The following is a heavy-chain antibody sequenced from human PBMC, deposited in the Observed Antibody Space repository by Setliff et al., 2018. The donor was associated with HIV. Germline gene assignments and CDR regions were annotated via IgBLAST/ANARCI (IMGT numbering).Heavy chain of an antibody. CDR1: GFTFRNYG. Sequence: PGGSLRLSCAASGFTFRNYGMHWVRQAPGKGLEWVAIIRLYGSDKFYADSVKGRFTISRDNSKNTLFLQMNSLRSEDTAVYYCAKEDQRVTSVDYWGQGTPVTVSS. CDR2: IRLYGSDK. V-gene: IGHV3-30*02. D-gene: IGHD2-2*01. J-gene: IGHJ4*02. CDR3: AKEDQRVTSVDY.